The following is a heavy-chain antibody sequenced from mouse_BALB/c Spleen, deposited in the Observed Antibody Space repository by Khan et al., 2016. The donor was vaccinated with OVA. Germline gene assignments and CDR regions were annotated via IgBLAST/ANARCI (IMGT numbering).Heavy chain of an antibody. Sequence: QIQLVQSGPELKKPGETVKISCKASGYTFTDYVMNWVKQSPGKGLKWMGWINTYTGKPTYADDFKGRFAFSLDTSASTAYLQNNSHKNADTATYFCTRFHGGYWGQGTTLTVSS. J-gene: IGHJ2*01. CDR2: INTYTGKP. CDR1: GYTFTDYV. V-gene: IGHV9-3-1*01. CDR3: TRFHGGY.